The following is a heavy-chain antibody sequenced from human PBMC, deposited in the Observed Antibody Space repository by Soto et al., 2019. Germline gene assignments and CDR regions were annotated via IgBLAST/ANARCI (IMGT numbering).Heavy chain of an antibody. D-gene: IGHD3-3*01. CDR1: GGSLSDYF. CDR3: ARVGGTLYDFWSGYDRREGYSYMDA. Sequence: SETLSLTCVVSGGSLSDYFWSWIRQPPGMALEWIGEINHLGSINYNPSLKSRVTMSVDTSKNQFSLKLNSVTAADTVVYYCARVGGTLYDFWSGYDRREGYSYMDAWGKGPTVTVSS. J-gene: IGHJ6*03. V-gene: IGHV4-34*01. CDR2: INHLGSI.